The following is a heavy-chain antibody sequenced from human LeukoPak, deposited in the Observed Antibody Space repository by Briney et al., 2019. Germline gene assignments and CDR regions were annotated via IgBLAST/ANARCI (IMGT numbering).Heavy chain of an antibody. J-gene: IGHJ3*02. D-gene: IGHD3-10*01. CDR2: ITASGTDT. V-gene: IGHV3-23*01. Sequence: PGGSLRLSCTASAFTVSTYPMAWVRQAPGKGLQWVSTITASGTDTFYADSVKGRFTISRDNSKNTLSLQMNSLRAEDTAVYYCARGQHRVSYSDDAFDIWGQGTMVTVSS. CDR3: ARGQHRVSYSDDAFDI. CDR1: AFTVSTYP.